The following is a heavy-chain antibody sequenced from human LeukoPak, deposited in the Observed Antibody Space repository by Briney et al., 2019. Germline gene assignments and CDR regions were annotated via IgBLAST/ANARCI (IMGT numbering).Heavy chain of an antibody. V-gene: IGHV3-15*01. D-gene: IGHD2-21*02. Sequence: GGSLRLSCAASGFTFSNAWMGWVRQAPGKGLEWVGRIKSETGSGTTDYAAPVKGRFTISRDDSQNTQYLQMNSLRAEDTAVYYCARAYCGGDCYPIPYYFDYWGQGTLVTASS. CDR2: IKSETGSGTT. CDR3: ARAYCGGDCYPIPYYFDY. CDR1: GFTFSNAW. J-gene: IGHJ4*02.